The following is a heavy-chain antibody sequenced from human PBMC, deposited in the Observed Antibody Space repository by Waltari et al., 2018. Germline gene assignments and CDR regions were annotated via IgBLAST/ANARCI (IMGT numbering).Heavy chain of an antibody. J-gene: IGHJ4*02. CDR3: ARGERYYYDSSGYCYFDY. CDR1: GGSISSGGYY. V-gene: IGHV4-31*03. D-gene: IGHD3-22*01. CDR2: IYHSGGT. Sequence: QVQLQESGPGLVKPSQTLSLTCTVSGGSISSGGYYWSWIRQHPGKGLEWMGYIYHSGGTYYNPSLKSRVTISVDRSKNQFSLKLSSVTAADTAVYYCARGERYYYDSSGYCYFDYWGQGTLVTVSS.